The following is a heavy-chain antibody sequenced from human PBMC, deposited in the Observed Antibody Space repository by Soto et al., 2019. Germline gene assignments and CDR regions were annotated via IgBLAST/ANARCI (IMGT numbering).Heavy chain of an antibody. CDR1: GFTFSSYW. D-gene: IGHD5-12*01. CDR3: ARSPTGFDSGYDPGYYYYYGMDV. J-gene: IGHJ6*02. Sequence: GGSLRLSCAASGFTFSSYWMSWVRQAPGKGLEWVANIKQDGSEKYYVDSVKGRFTISRDNAKNSLYLQMNSLRAEDTAVYYCARSPTGFDSGYDPGYYYYYGMDVWGQGTTVTVSS. CDR2: IKQDGSEK. V-gene: IGHV3-7*05.